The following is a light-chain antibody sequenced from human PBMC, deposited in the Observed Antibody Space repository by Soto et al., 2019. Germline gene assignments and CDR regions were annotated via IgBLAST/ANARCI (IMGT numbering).Light chain of an antibody. Sequence: DIVMTQSPDSLAVSLGERATINCKSSQSVLYSPNNKNYLAWYQQKPGQPPKLLVYWASTRESVVPDRFSGSGSGTDFTLTISSLQAEEAAVYYCHHYHAAPQTFGQGTKVEIK. CDR3: HHYHAAPQT. CDR2: WAS. J-gene: IGKJ1*01. V-gene: IGKV4-1*01. CDR1: QSVLYSPNNKNY.